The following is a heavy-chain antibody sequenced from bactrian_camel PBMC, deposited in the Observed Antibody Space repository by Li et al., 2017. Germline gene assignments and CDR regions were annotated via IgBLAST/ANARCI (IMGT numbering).Heavy chain of an antibody. CDR3: VAEDDEDYVAGYYYSD. J-gene: IGHJ4*01. CDR2: IMLDSGNT. Sequence: HVQLVESGGALVQPGGSLRLSCVASGFTFGSNGMSWVRQAPGKGLQWVSGIMLDSGNTYYADSVKGRFTISQDNAKSTLYLQMNSLKPDDTAMYYCVAEDDEDYVAGYYYSDWGQGTQVTVS. CDR1: GFTFGSNG. D-gene: IGHD2*01. V-gene: IGHV3-2*01.